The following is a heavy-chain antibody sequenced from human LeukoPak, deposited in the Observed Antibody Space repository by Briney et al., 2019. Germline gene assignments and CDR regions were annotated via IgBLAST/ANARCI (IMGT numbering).Heavy chain of an antibody. CDR2: ISSSSSYI. Sequence: RSGGSLRLSCAASGFTFSSYSMNWVRQAPGKGLEWVSSISSSSSYIYYADSVKGRFTISRDNAKNSLYLQMNSLRAEDTAVYYCARVGYYSSGPFSYFDYWGQGTLVTVSS. V-gene: IGHV3-21*01. CDR3: ARVGYYSSGPFSYFDY. J-gene: IGHJ4*02. CDR1: GFTFSSYS. D-gene: IGHD3-10*01.